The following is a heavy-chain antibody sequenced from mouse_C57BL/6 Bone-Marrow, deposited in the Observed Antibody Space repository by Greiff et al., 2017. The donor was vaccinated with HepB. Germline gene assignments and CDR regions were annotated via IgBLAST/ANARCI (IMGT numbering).Heavy chain of an antibody. V-gene: IGHV6-3*01. D-gene: IGHD1-1*01. Sequence: EVKLVESGGGLVQPGGSMKLSCVASGFTFSNYCMNWVRQSPEKGLEWVAQIRLKSDNYATHCAETVKGRFTISRDDSKSSVYLQMNNVRAEDTGIYYCTETTGGTWFAYWGQGTLVTVSA. CDR1: GFTFSNYC. J-gene: IGHJ3*01. CDR3: TETTGGTWFAY. CDR2: IRLKSDNYAT.